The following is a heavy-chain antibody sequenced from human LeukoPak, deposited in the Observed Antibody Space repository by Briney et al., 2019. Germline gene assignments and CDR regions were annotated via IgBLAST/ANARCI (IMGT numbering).Heavy chain of an antibody. CDR2: ISYDGSNK. V-gene: IGHV3-30-3*01. Sequence: GGSLRLSCAASGFTFSSYAMHWVRQAPGKGLEWVAVISYDGSNKYYADSVKGRFTISRDNSKNTLYLQMNSLRAEDTAVYYCAGGHDSSGYSHYWGQGTLVTVSS. CDR1: GFTFSSYA. J-gene: IGHJ4*02. D-gene: IGHD3-22*01. CDR3: AGGHDSSGYSHY.